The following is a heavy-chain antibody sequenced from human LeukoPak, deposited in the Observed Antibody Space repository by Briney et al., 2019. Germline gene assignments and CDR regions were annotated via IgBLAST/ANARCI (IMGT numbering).Heavy chain of an antibody. J-gene: IGHJ4*02. D-gene: IGHD3-10*01. V-gene: IGHV3-48*01. CDR3: ARPDLWFGELGFDY. CDR2: ISSSSSAI. Sequence: GGSLRLSCAASGFTFSYYGMNWVRQAPGKGLEWVSYISSSSSAIYYADSVKGRFTISRDNAKNSLYLQMNSLRAEDTAVYYCARPDLWFGELGFDYWGQGTLVTVSS. CDR1: GFTFSYYG.